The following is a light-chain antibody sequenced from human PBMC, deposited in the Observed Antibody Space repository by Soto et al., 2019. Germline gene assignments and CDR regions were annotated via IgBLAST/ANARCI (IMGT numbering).Light chain of an antibody. CDR3: QQLNDSPPIT. CDR1: QSIRSY. J-gene: IGKJ5*01. V-gene: IGKV1-9*01. Sequence: DIQMTQSPSSLSASVGDRVTITCRASQSIRSYLNWYQHKPGKAPKLLIYGAYTLQSGVPSRFSGSGSGTEFSLTISSLQPEDFATYYCQQLNDSPPITFGQGTRLEIK. CDR2: GAY.